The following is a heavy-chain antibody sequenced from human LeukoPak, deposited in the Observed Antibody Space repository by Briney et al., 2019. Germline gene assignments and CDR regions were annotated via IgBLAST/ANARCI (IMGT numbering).Heavy chain of an antibody. CDR1: GFTFSSYA. V-gene: IGHV3-30-3*01. D-gene: IGHD1-1*01. Sequence: GGSLRLSCAASGFTFSSYAMHWVRQAPGKGLEWVAVISNDGTNKYHADSVKGRFTISRDNSKNTLYLQMNSLRAADTAVYYCARHGTSGTNLNWFDPWGQGTLVTVSS. J-gene: IGHJ5*02. CDR3: ARHGTSGTNLNWFDP. CDR2: ISNDGTNK.